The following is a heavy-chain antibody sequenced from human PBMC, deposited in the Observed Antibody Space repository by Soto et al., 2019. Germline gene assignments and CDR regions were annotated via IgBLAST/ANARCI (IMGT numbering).Heavy chain of an antibody. D-gene: IGHD6-19*01. CDR3: ASMYSSGWYEY. CDR1: GFTFSSYS. J-gene: IGHJ4*02. Sequence: GGSLRLSCAASGFTFSSYSMNWVRQAPGKGLEWVSYISSSSSTIYYADSVKGRFTISRDNAKNSLYLQMNSLRAEDTAVYYCASMYSSGWYEYWGQGPLVTVSS. CDR2: ISSSSSTI. V-gene: IGHV3-48*01.